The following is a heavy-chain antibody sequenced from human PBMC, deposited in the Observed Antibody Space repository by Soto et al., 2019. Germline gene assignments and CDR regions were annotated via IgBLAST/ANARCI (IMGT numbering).Heavy chain of an antibody. V-gene: IGHV4-30-4*08. CDR1: GDSISSSDFY. D-gene: IGHD4-17*01. Sequence: PSETLSLTCTVSGDSISSSDFYWSWIRQPPGEGLEWLGHIYYNGNTYYNPSLTSRLTMSLDTSQNQFSLHLTSVIAADSALYFCARAITVTSSVFFDRLDVWGQGTTVTVS. CDR3: ARAITVTSSVFFDRLDV. J-gene: IGHJ6*02. CDR2: IYYNGNT.